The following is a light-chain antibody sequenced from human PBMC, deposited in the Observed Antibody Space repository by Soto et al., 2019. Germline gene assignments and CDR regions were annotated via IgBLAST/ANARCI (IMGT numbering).Light chain of an antibody. CDR1: QSVSRY. Sequence: EIVLTQSPATLSLSPGERATLSCRASQSVSRYVAWYQQKPGQAPRLLIFDSSTRDTGIPARFSGSGSGTDFTLTISSLGPEDFAVYYCQQRSTWPYTFGQGTKVDVK. V-gene: IGKV3-11*01. CDR3: QQRSTWPYT. J-gene: IGKJ2*01. CDR2: DSS.